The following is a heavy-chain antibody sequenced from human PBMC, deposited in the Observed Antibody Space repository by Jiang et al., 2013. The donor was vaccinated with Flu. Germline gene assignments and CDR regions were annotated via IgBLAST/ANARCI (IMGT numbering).Heavy chain of an antibody. CDR3: ASQHWDHGVGSYYMSH. V-gene: IGHV4-39*07. CDR1: GGSIISEKSY. Sequence: LLKPSETLSLRCSVSGGSIISEKSYWGWIRQPPGKGLEWIGSIYYSGTTYYNPSLKSRVTMSVDTSQKQFSLRLSSVSAADTAVYYCASQHWDHGVGSYYMSHWGQGALVTVSS. CDR2: IYYSGTT. J-gene: IGHJ4*02. D-gene: IGHD3-10*01.